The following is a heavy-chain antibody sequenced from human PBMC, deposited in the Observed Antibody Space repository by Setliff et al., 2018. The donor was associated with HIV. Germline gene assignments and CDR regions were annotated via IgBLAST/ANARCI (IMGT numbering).Heavy chain of an antibody. J-gene: IGHJ4*02. CDR1: GFTFDDYA. CDR2: ISWNSGNI. V-gene: IGHV3-9*01. Sequence: PGGSLRLSCAASGFTFDDYAMHWVRQAPGKGLEWVSVISWNSGNIGYVDSVKGRFTISRDNAKNSVYLQMNSLRVEDTAMYYCTKDHLSGWASDCWGQGTLVTVSS. D-gene: IGHD6-19*01. CDR3: TKDHLSGWASDC.